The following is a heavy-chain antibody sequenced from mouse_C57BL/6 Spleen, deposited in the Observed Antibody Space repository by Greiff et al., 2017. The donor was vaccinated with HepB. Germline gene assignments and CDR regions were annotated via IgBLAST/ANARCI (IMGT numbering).Heavy chain of an antibody. CDR1: GYSITSGYY. V-gene: IGHV3-6*01. CDR3: ARDRVDTWWYFDV. Sequence: EVQRVESGPGLVKPSQSLSLTCSVTGYSITSGYYWNWIRQFPGNKLEWMGYISYDGSNNYNPSLKNRISITRDTSKNQFFLKLNSVTTEDTATYYCARDRVDTWWYFDVWGTGTTVTVSS. D-gene: IGHD1-1*01. J-gene: IGHJ1*03. CDR2: ISYDGSN.